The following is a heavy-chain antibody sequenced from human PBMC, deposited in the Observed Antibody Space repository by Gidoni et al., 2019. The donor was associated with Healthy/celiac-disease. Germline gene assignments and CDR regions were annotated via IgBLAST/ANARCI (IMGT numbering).Heavy chain of an antibody. CDR3: ARGKIAVAGTSFDY. CDR2: ISYDGSNK. J-gene: IGHJ4*02. CDR1: GFTFSSYG. D-gene: IGHD6-19*01. V-gene: IGHV3-30*03. Sequence: QVQLVESGGGVVQPGRSLRLSCAASGFTFSSYGMHWVRQAPGKGLEWVAVISYDGSNKYYADSVKGRFTISRDNSKNTLYLQMNSLRAEDTAVYYCARGKIAVAGTSFDYWGQGTLVTVSS.